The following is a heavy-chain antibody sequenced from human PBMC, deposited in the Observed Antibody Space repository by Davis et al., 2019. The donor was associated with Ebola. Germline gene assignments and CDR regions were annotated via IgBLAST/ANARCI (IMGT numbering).Heavy chain of an antibody. D-gene: IGHD3-10*01. J-gene: IGHJ4*02. CDR2: ISYDGSNK. CDR1: GFTFGTYG. Sequence: PGGSLRLSCAASGFTFGTYGMHWVCPAPGXXXXFLSVISYDGSNKYYADSVKGRFTISRDNSKNTLYLQMNSLRAEDTAVYYCARSGAPLNFDYWGQGTLVTVSS. V-gene: IGHV3-30*03. CDR3: ARSGAPLNFDY.